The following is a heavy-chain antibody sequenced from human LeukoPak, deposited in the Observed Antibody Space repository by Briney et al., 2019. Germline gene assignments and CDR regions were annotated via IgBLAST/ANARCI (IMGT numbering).Heavy chain of an antibody. V-gene: IGHV3-30*02. J-gene: IGHJ4*02. Sequence: GGSLRLSCATSGFTLSMYGMHWVRQAPGKGLKWVAFIRYDGTSQYYTDSVKGRFTISRDNSMNTMYLQMNSLRVEDTAVYYCAKVGFGWYQIDYWGQGTLVTVSS. CDR1: GFTLSMYG. CDR2: IRYDGTSQ. CDR3: AKVGFGWYQIDY. D-gene: IGHD6-19*01.